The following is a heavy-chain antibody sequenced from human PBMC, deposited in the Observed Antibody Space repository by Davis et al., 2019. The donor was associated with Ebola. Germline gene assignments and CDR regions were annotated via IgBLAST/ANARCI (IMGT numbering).Heavy chain of an antibody. D-gene: IGHD3-22*01. J-gene: IGHJ5*02. CDR2: INHSGST. V-gene: IGHV4-34*01. CDR1: GGSFRGFF. Sequence: SETLSLTCAVYGGSFRGFFCSWFRQPPGKGLEWLGEINHSGSTNYNPSLKSRVTISVDTSKNQFSLKLSSVTAADTAVYYCARARGYLSSNWFDPWGQGTLVTVSS. CDR3: ARARGYLSSNWFDP.